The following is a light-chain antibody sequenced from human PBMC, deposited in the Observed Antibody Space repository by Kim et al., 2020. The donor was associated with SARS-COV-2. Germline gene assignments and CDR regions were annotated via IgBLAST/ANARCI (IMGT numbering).Light chain of an antibody. J-gene: IGKJ4*01. Sequence: EIVLTQSPGTLSLSPGERATLSCRASQSVSSSYLAWYQRKPGQTPRLLMYGASSRATGIPDRFSGSGSGTDFTLTISRLEPEDFAVYYCQQYGSSPALTFGGGTKVDIK. CDR1: QSVSSSY. CDR3: QQYGSSPALT. CDR2: GAS. V-gene: IGKV3-20*01.